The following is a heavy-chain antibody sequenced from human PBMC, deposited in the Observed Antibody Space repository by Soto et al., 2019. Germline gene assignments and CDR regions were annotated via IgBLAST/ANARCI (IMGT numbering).Heavy chain of an antibody. J-gene: IGHJ4*02. CDR2: IYYSGST. V-gene: IGHV4-59*01. D-gene: IGHD5-18*01. CDR3: ARDNGYSYGYNLDH. Sequence: QVQLQESSAGLVKPSETLSLTCTVSGGSITSYYWTWIRQPPGKGLEWIGYIYYSGSTNYNPSLKSRVTRSVDTSKNQFSLKLSSVTAADTAVYYCARDNGYSYGYNLDHWGQGALVTVSS. CDR1: GGSITSYY.